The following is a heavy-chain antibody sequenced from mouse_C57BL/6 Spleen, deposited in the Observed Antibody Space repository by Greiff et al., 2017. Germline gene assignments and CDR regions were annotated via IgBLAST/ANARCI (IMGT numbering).Heavy chain of an antibody. V-gene: IGHV1-54*01. CDR1: GYAFTNYL. D-gene: IGHD2-12*01. CDR2: INPGSGGT. Sequence: VQLQESGAELVRPGTSVTVSCKASGYAFTNYLIEWVKQRPGQGLEWIGVINPGSGGTNYNEKFKGKETLTADKSSSTAYMQLSSLTSEDSAVYFCARSVSRGYSPHYFDYWGQGTTLTVSA. J-gene: IGHJ2*01. CDR3: ARSVSRGYSPHYFDY.